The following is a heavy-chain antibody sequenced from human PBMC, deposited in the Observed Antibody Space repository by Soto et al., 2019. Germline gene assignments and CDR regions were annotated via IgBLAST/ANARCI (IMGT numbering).Heavy chain of an antibody. CDR2: IYHSGST. CDR1: GGSISSGGYS. Sequence: QLQLQESGSGLVKPSQTLSLTCAVSGGSISSGGYSWSWIRQPPGKGLEWIGYIYHSGSTYYNPSLKSRVPVSLDRSNNQFALKLSSVTAADTAVYYCARGGAQSWRQQLSNWFDPWGQGTLVTVSS. J-gene: IGHJ5*02. CDR3: ARGGAQSWRQQLSNWFDP. D-gene: IGHD6-13*01. V-gene: IGHV4-30-2*01.